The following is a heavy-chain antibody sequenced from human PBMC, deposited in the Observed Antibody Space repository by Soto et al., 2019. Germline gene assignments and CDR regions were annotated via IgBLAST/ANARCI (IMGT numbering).Heavy chain of an antibody. J-gene: IGHJ4*02. D-gene: IGHD3-22*01. CDR3: ARDPRDSDGTRLDY. CDR2: ISASGGST. V-gene: IGHV3-23*01. CDR1: GFTFSNYA. Sequence: GGSLRLSCATSGFTFSNYAMSWVRQAPGKGLEWVSGISASGGSTHYADSVKGRFTISRDNSKNALYLQMNSLRAEDTAVYYCARDPRDSDGTRLDYWGQGTLVTVSS.